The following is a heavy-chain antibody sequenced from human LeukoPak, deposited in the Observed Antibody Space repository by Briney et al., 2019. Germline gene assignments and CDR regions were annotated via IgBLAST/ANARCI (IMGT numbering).Heavy chain of an antibody. CDR3: ARGPYYDSSGLATWFDP. D-gene: IGHD3-22*01. CDR2: IYHSGST. CDR1: GGSISSGGYS. Sequence: SETLSLTCAVSGGSISSGGYSWSWIRQPPGKGLEWIGYIYHSGSTYYNPSLKSRVTISVDTSKNQFSLKLSSVTAADTAVYYCARGPYYDSSGLATWFDPWGQGTLVTVSS. J-gene: IGHJ5*02. V-gene: IGHV4-30-2*01.